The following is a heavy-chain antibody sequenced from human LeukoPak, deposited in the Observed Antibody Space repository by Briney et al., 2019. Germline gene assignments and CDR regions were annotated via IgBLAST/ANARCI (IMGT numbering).Heavy chain of an antibody. CDR1: GFTFSSYS. CDR3: ARKLLITGTTPSDY. V-gene: IGHV3-21*01. J-gene: IGHJ4*02. Sequence: GGSLRLSCAASGFTFSSYSMNWVRQAPGKGLEWVSSISSSSSYIYYADSVKGRFTISRDNAKNSLYLQMNSLRAEDTAVYYCARKLLITGTTPSDYWGQGTLVTVSS. CDR2: ISSSSSYI. D-gene: IGHD1-7*01.